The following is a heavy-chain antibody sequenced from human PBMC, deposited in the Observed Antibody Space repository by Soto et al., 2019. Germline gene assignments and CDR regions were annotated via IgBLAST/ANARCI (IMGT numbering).Heavy chain of an antibody. CDR1: GGSFSGYY. V-gene: IGHV4-34*01. D-gene: IGHD6-6*01. Sequence: QVQLQQWGAGLLKPSETLSLTCAVYGGSFSGYYWSWIRQPPGKGLEWIGEINHSGSTNYNPSLKSRLTISADASKNQSSLKLSSVTAADTAVYYCGSLRPHSSSSPNFDYWGQGTLVTVSS. J-gene: IGHJ4*02. CDR3: GSLRPHSSSSPNFDY. CDR2: INHSGST.